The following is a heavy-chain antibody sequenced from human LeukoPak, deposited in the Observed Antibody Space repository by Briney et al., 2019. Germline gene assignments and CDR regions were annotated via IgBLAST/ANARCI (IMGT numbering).Heavy chain of an antibody. V-gene: IGHV3-23*01. CDR2: ISGSGGST. CDR1: GFTFSSSA. D-gene: IGHD6-19*01. J-gene: IGHJ4*02. CDR3: AKRSSGPYYFDY. Sequence: GGSLRLSCAASGFTFSSSAMSWVRQAPGKGLEWVSAISGSGGSTYYADSVKGRFTISRDNSKNTLYLQMNSLRAEDTAVYYCAKRSSGPYYFDYWGQGTLVTVSS.